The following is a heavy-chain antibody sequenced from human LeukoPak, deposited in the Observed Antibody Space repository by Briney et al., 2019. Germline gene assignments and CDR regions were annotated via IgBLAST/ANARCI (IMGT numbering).Heavy chain of an antibody. Sequence: PGVSLRLSCAASGFTFSSYGMHWVRQAPGKGLEWVAVIWYDGSNKYYADSVKGRFTISRDNSKNTLYLQMNSLRAEDTAVYYCARDRQYYDFWSGYYFYYYYGMDVWGQGTTVTVSS. CDR3: ARDRQYYDFWSGYYFYYYYGMDV. CDR2: IWYDGSNK. CDR1: GFTFSSYG. D-gene: IGHD3-3*01. J-gene: IGHJ6*02. V-gene: IGHV3-33*01.